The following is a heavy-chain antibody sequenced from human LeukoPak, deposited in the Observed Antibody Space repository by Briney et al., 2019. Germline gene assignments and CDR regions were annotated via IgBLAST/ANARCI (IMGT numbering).Heavy chain of an antibody. CDR2: ISGSGGST. V-gene: IGHV3-23*01. D-gene: IGHD5-24*01. CDR3: AKEPMAGFYYFDY. CDR1: GFTFSSYA. Sequence: GGSLRLSCAASGFTFSSYAMSWVRQAPGKGLEWVSAISGSGGSTYYADSVRDRFTISRDNSKNTLYLQMNSLRAEDTAVYYCAKEPMAGFYYFDYWGQGTLVTVSS. J-gene: IGHJ4*02.